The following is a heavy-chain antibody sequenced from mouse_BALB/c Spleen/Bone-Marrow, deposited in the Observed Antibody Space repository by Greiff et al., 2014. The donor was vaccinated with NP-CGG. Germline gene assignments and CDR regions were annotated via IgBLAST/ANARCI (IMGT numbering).Heavy chain of an antibody. CDR2: IDPANGNT. V-gene: IGHV14-3*02. D-gene: IGHD1-1*01. J-gene: IGHJ2*01. Sequence: EVQPQQSGAELVKPGASVKLSCTASGFNIKDTYMHWVKPRPEQGLEWIGRIDPANGNTTYDPKFQDKATITADTSSNTAYLQLSSLTSEDTAVYYCANYYYGYYFDYWGQGTTLTVSS. CDR3: ANYYYGYYFDY. CDR1: GFNIKDTY.